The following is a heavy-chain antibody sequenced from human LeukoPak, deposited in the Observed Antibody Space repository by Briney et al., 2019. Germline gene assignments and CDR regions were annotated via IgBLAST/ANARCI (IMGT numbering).Heavy chain of an antibody. V-gene: IGHV3-73*01. CDR2: IRSKANSYTT. Sequence: PGGSLRLSCAASGFTFSGSAMHWDRQASGRGLEWVGRIRSKANSYTTAYAASVKGRFTISRDDSKNTTYLQMNSLKTEDTAVYYCSRGEYYDSSGYHEDYFDYWGQGTLVTVSS. J-gene: IGHJ4*02. CDR1: GFTFSGSA. D-gene: IGHD3-22*01. CDR3: SRGEYYDSSGYHEDYFDY.